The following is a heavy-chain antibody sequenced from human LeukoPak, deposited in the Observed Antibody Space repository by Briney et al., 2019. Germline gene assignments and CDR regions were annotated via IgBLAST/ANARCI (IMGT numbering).Heavy chain of an antibody. CDR1: GGSISSGGYS. CDR3: ARSPQSGSPPGWFDP. J-gene: IGHJ5*02. CDR2: IYYSGST. V-gene: IGHV4-61*08. D-gene: IGHD1-26*01. Sequence: TSETLSLTCAVSGGSISSGGYSWSWIRQPPGKGLEWIGYIYYSGSTNYNPSLKSRVTISVDTSKNQFSLKLSSVTAADTAVYYCARSPQSGSPPGWFDPWGQGTLVTVSS.